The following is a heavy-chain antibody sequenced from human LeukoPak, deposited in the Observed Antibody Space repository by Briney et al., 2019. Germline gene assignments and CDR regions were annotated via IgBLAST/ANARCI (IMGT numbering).Heavy chain of an antibody. CDR1: GFTFDDYA. V-gene: IGHV3-9*01. J-gene: IGHJ4*02. Sequence: PGRSLRLSCAASGFTFDDYAMHWVRQAPGKGLEWVSGISWNSGSIGYADSVKGRFTISRDNAKNSLYLQMNSLRAGDTALYYCAKDMGYCSSTSCYVFDYWGQGTLVTVSS. D-gene: IGHD2-2*01. CDR3: AKDMGYCSSTSCYVFDY. CDR2: ISWNSGSI.